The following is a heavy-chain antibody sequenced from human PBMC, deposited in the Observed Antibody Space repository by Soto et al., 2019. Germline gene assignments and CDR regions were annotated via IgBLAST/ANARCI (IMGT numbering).Heavy chain of an antibody. CDR2: ISGSGGST. Sequence: GGSLRLSCAASGFTFSSYAMSWVRQAPGKGLEWVSAISGSGGSTYYADSVKGRFTISRDNSKNTLYLQMNSLRAEDTAVYYCAKNGGITMVRGVTKRYYFDYWGQGTLVTVSS. CDR3: AKNGGITMVRGVTKRYYFDY. D-gene: IGHD3-10*01. J-gene: IGHJ4*02. V-gene: IGHV3-23*01. CDR1: GFTFSSYA.